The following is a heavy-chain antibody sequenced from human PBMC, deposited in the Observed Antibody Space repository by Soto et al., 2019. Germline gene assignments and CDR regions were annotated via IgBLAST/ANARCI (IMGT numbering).Heavy chain of an antibody. CDR3: ARDSGYPALLDN. V-gene: IGHV3-30-3*01. D-gene: IGHD6-25*01. CDR1: GFTFSSYD. Sequence: QVQLVESGGGVVQPGRSLRLSCAASGFTFSSYDMHWVREATGKGLEWVAVISYDGSSKYYADSVKGRFTISRDNSKNTLYLQMNSMRAQDTAVSYCARDSGYPALLDNWGQAFLVTVSS. J-gene: IGHJ4*02. CDR2: ISYDGSSK.